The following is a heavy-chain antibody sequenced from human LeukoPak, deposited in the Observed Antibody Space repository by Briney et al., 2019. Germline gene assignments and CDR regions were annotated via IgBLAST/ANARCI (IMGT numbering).Heavy chain of an antibody. CDR2: ISYDGSNK. CDR3: AREGGFGVVRNDAFDI. V-gene: IGHV3-30-3*01. D-gene: IGHD3-3*01. Sequence: GGSLRLSCAASGFTFSSYAMHWVRQAPGKGLEWVAVISYDGSNKYYADSVKGRFTISRDNSKNTLYLQMNSLRAEDTAVYYCAREGGFGVVRNDAFDIWGQGTMVTVSP. J-gene: IGHJ3*02. CDR1: GFTFSSYA.